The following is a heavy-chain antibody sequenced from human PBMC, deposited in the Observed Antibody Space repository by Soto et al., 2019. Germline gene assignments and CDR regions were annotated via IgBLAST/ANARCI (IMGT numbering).Heavy chain of an antibody. D-gene: IGHD4-17*01. V-gene: IGHV3-30*18. CDR3: AKTTVTTGYYYGMDV. CDR2: ISYDGSNK. Sequence: GGSLRLSCAASGFTFSGYGMHWVRQAPGKGLEWVAVISYDGSNKYYADSVKGRFTISRDNSKNTLYLQMNSLRAEDTAVYYCAKTTVTTGYYYGMDVWGQGTTVTVSS. J-gene: IGHJ6*02. CDR1: GFTFSGYG.